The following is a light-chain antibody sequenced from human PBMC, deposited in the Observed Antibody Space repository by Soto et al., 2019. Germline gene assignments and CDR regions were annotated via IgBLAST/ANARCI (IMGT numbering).Light chain of an antibody. Sequence: EIVLTQSPATLSLSPGESATLSCRASQRVSSYLAWYQQKPGQAPRLLIYDASNRATGIPARFSGSGSGTVFSLTISSLEPEDFAVYYCQQRSNWPITFGQGTRLEIK. CDR2: DAS. V-gene: IGKV3-11*01. CDR1: QRVSSY. J-gene: IGKJ5*01. CDR3: QQRSNWPIT.